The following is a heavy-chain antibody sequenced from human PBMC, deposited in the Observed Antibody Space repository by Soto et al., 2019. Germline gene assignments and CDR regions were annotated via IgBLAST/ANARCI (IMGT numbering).Heavy chain of an antibody. V-gene: IGHV4-39*01. D-gene: IGHD2-8*01. CDR1: GDSIGTTHSY. CDR2: IHYSGST. CDR3: ARHEGNGNVWPLDY. J-gene: IGHJ4*02. Sequence: SETLSLTCAVSGDSIGTTHSYWAWIRQSPGKGLEWIGNIHYSGSTYYMPSLRSRVTLSVDTSKNQFSLRLTSVTAEDTAVYYCARHEGNGNVWPLDYWGQGILVTVSS.